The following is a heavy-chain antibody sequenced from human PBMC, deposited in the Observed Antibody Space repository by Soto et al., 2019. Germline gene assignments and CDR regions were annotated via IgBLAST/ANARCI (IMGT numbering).Heavy chain of an antibody. V-gene: IGHV3-30*18. J-gene: IGHJ6*02. D-gene: IGHD6-13*01. Sequence: QVQLVESGGGVVQHGRSLRLSCAASGFTFSSYGMHWVRQAPGKGLEWVAVISYDGSNKYYADSVKGRFTISRDNSKNTLYLQMNSLRAEDTAVYYCAKDWAYSSSWSYYYYGMDVWGQGTTVTVSS. CDR3: AKDWAYSSSWSYYYYGMDV. CDR1: GFTFSSYG. CDR2: ISYDGSNK.